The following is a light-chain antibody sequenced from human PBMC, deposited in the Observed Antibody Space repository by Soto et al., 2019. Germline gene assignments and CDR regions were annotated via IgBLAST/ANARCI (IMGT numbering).Light chain of an antibody. CDR2: GAS. J-gene: IGKJ1*01. V-gene: IGKV3-15*01. CDR1: QSVDIN. Sequence: EIMLTQSPSTLAVSPGERVTLSCRASQSVDINLAWYQQKPGQAPRLLIYGASTRATDMPGRFSGRGSGTEFTLTINSLQSEDFEVYYCQQYRNWPRTFGQGT. CDR3: QQYRNWPRT.